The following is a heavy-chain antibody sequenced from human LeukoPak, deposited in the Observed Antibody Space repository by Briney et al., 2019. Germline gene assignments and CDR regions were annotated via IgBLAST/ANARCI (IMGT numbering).Heavy chain of an antibody. J-gene: IGHJ5*02. CDR2: IIPIFGTA. Sequence: SVKVSCKASGGTFSSYAISWVRQAPGQGLEWMGGIIPIFGTANYAQKFQGRVTITADESTSTAYMELSSLRSEDTAVYYCTSDLERDGYNMPETPWGQGTLVTVSS. CDR1: GGTFSSYA. D-gene: IGHD5-24*01. CDR3: TSDLERDGYNMPETP. V-gene: IGHV1-69*13.